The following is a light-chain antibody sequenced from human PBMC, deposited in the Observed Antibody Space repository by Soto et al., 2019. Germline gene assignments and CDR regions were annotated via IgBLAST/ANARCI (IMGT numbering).Light chain of an antibody. Sequence: QLVLTQPPSASGSPGQSVTISCTGTSIDIGAYYYVSWYQQHPGKVPKLIIYEVNKRPSGVPDRFSGSKSGNTASLTVSGLQAEDEADYYCSSYAGSNNFGVVFGGGTKLTVL. V-gene: IGLV2-8*01. CDR2: EVN. CDR3: SSYAGSNNFGVV. J-gene: IGLJ2*01. CDR1: SIDIGAYYY.